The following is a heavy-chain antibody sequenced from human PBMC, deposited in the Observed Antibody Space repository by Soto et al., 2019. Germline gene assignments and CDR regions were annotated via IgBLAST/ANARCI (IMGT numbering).Heavy chain of an antibody. Sequence: PRLSFVASGFTFTRYYMTWVRQAPGKGLEWVASINLDGSEQFYVDSVKGRFIISRDNARSSLYLQMNSLRAEDTALYFCSRENWGQDYWGQGTLVTVSS. CDR3: SRENWGQDY. J-gene: IGHJ4*02. V-gene: IGHV3-7*03. D-gene: IGHD7-27*01. CDR1: GFTFTRYY. CDR2: INLDGSEQ.